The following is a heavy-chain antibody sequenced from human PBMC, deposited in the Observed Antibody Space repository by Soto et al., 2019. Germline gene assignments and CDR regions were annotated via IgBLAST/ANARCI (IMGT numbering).Heavy chain of an antibody. Sequence: QVQLVQSGAEVKKPGSSVKVSCKASGGTFSSYAISWVRQAPGQGLEWMGGIIPIFGTANYAQKFQGRVTITADESTSTAYMELSSLRSEDTAVYYCASHTYYYGSGSSHNWFDPWGQGTLVTVSS. CDR2: IIPIFGTA. CDR3: ASHTYYYGSGSSHNWFDP. V-gene: IGHV1-69*01. J-gene: IGHJ5*02. CDR1: GGTFSSYA. D-gene: IGHD3-10*01.